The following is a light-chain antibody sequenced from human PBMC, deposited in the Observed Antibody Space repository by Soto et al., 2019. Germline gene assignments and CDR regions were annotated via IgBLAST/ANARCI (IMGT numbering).Light chain of an antibody. J-gene: IGKJ3*01. Sequence: EIVLTQSPGTLSLSPGERATLSCRASPSVSSNYLAWYQQKPGQAPRLLIYSASSRSTGIADRFSGRGSGTDFTLTISRLEPEDFAVYYGQQYGNSRVTFAPGTKVDIK. V-gene: IGKV3-20*01. CDR1: PSVSSNY. CDR2: SAS. CDR3: QQYGNSRVT.